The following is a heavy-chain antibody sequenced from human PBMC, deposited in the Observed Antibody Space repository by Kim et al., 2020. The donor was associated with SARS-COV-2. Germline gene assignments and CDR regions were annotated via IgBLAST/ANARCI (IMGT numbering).Heavy chain of an antibody. Sequence: TYYAEAVKGRFTISSDNAKNTVYLQMNGLRAEDTAVYYCARGWNSGYDYWGQGALVSVSS. V-gene: IGHV3-53*01. D-gene: IGHD5-12*01. J-gene: IGHJ4*02. CDR2: T. CDR3: ARGWNSGYDY.